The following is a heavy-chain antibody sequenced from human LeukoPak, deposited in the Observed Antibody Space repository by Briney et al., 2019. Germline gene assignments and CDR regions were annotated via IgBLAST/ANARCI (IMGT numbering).Heavy chain of an antibody. CDR2: ISGSGGST. J-gene: IGHJ4*02. D-gene: IGHD6-19*01. CDR3: ATDSCGWYSGSLDY. CDR1: GFTFSSYA. Sequence: GGSLRLSCAASGFTFSSYAMSWVRQAPGKGLEWVSAISGSGGSTYYADSVKGRFTISRDNSKNTLYLQMNSLRAEDTAVYYCATDSCGWYSGSLDYLGQRTLVTVSS. V-gene: IGHV3-23*01.